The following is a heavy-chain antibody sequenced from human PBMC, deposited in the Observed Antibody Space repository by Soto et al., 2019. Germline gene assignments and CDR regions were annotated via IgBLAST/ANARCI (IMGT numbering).Heavy chain of an antibody. V-gene: IGHV4-59*01. CDR2: VYYTGST. CDR1: GGSISGSC. Sequence: PSETLSLTCSVSGGSISGSCWSWIRQSPGKGLEWLGYVYYTGSTNYSPSLRSRVSISVDTSKNEFSLRLSSVTAADTAVYFCARSVAVPGAHIDYWGQGTQVTVYS. J-gene: IGHJ4*02. D-gene: IGHD3-3*01. CDR3: ARSVAVPGAHIDY.